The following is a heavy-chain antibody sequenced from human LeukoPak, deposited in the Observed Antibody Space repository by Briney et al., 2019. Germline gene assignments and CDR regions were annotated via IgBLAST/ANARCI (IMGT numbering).Heavy chain of an antibody. CDR2: ISSSSSYI. V-gene: IGHV3-21*01. CDR3: ARDIGFVGARYVY. CDR1: GFTFSSYS. J-gene: IGHJ4*02. D-gene: IGHD3-10*01. Sequence: PGGSLRLSCAASGFTFSSYSMNWVRQAPGKGLEWVSSISSSSSYICYADSVKGRFTISRDNAKNSLYLQMNSLRAEDTAVYYCARDIGFVGARYVYWGQGTLVTVSS.